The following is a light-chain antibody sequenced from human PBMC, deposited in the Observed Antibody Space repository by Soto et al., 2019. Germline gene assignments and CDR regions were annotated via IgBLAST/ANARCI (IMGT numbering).Light chain of an antibody. CDR3: RQRSNWRWLT. Sequence: EIVLTQSPGTLSLSPGEGATLSCMASQSVSSSYLAWYQQKPGQAPRLLIYGASSRATGIPDRFSGSGSGTDFTLTISRLEPEDFAVYYCRQRSNWRWLTFGGGTKVDIK. CDR1: QSVSSSY. CDR2: GAS. J-gene: IGKJ4*01. V-gene: IGKV3D-20*02.